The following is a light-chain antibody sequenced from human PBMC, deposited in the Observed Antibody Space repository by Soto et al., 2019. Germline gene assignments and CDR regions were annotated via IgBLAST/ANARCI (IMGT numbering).Light chain of an antibody. J-gene: IGKJ1*01. CDR2: KAS. Sequence: IQMTQAPSTLSASVGDRVTITCRASQSISDWLAWYQQKPGKAPKLLIYKASSLETGVPSRFSGSGSGTEFTLTISSLQPDDFATYYCQQYNSYSWTFGQGTKVDIK. CDR1: QSISDW. CDR3: QQYNSYSWT. V-gene: IGKV1-5*03.